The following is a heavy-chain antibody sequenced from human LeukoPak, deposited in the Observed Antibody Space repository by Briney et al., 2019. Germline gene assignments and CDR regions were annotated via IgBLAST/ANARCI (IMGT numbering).Heavy chain of an antibody. Sequence: GASVKVSCKASGYTFTNYGISWVRQAPGQGLEWMGWINTYNGNTNYAQKLQGRVTMTTDTSASTAYIELRSLRSDDTALYYCARRQGTTLSFDYWGQGTLVTVSS. CDR2: INTYNGNT. CDR1: GYTFTNYG. V-gene: IGHV1-18*01. D-gene: IGHD1-1*01. J-gene: IGHJ4*02. CDR3: ARRQGTTLSFDY.